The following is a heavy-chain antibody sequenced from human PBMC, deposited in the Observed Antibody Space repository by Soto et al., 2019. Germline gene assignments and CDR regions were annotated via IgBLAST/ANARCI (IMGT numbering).Heavy chain of an antibody. CDR2: ISSSGSTI. CDR1: GFTFSSYE. CDR3: ARVVKISYYYYYGMDV. D-gene: IGHD5-12*01. V-gene: IGHV3-48*03. Sequence: LRLSCAASGFTFSSYEMNWVRQAPGKGLEWVSYISSSGSTIYYADSVKGRFTISRDNAKNSLYLQMNSLRAEDTAVYYCARVVKISYYYYYGMDVWGQGTTVTVSS. J-gene: IGHJ6*02.